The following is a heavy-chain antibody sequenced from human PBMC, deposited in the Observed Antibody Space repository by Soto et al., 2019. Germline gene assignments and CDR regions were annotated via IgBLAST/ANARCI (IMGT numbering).Heavy chain of an antibody. CDR1: GFTFTNYA. CDR3: AKVKTWTYLDF. CDR2: ISGSGETT. D-gene: IGHD5-12*01. Sequence: GGSLRLSCAASGFTFTNYAMTWVRQAPGRGLEWVSSISGSGETTYYADAVEGRFTISRDNSKSTLYLQMNSLRAEDTALYYCAKVKTWTYLDFWGQGTLVTVSS. J-gene: IGHJ4*02. V-gene: IGHV3-23*01.